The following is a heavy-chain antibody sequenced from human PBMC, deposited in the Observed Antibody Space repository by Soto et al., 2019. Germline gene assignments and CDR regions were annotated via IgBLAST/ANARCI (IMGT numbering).Heavy chain of an antibody. D-gene: IGHD3-10*01. CDR3: TREGSAPYYYYGMDA. J-gene: IGHJ6*02. V-gene: IGHV1-18*01. CDR2: INTHNGNT. Sequence: QVQLEQSAPEVKKPGASVKVSCKASGYTFTTYGISWVRQAPGQGLEWLGWINTHNGNTNYAQNLQGRVIMTADTSTNTAYMELRSLRSDYTAIYYCTREGSAPYYYYGMDAWGQGTTVTVSS. CDR1: GYTFTTYG.